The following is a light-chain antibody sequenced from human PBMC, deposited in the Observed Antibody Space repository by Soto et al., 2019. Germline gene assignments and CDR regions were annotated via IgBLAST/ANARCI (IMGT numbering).Light chain of an antibody. CDR3: QSYDSSLSGYV. V-gene: IGLV1-40*01. CDR2: GNS. J-gene: IGLJ1*01. Sequence: QSVLTQPPSVSGAPGQRVTISCTGSSSSIGAGYDVHWYQQLPGTAPKLLIYGNSNRPSGVPDRFSGSKSGTSASLAITGLQAEDEADYYCQSYDSSLSGYVFGTGTMVTVL. CDR1: SSSIGAGYD.